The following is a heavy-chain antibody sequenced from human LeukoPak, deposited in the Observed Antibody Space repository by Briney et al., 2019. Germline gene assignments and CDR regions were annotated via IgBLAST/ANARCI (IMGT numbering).Heavy chain of an antibody. CDR2: IKQDGSEK. V-gene: IGHV3-7*01. D-gene: IGHD3-10*01. CDR1: GFTFSSYW. J-gene: IGHJ4*02. Sequence: GGSLRLSCAASGFTFSSYWMSWVRQAPGRGLEWVANIKQDGSEKYYVDSVKGRFTISRDNAKNSLYLQMNSLGAEDTALYYCARDSRGAFDYWGQGTLVTVSS. CDR3: ARDSRGAFDY.